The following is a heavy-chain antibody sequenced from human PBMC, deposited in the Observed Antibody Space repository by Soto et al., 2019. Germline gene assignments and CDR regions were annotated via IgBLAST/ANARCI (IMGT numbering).Heavy chain of an antibody. J-gene: IGHJ4*02. CDR1: GFTFSSYA. CDR2: ISGSGGST. CDR3: ARRGSGSDYDY. Sequence: EVPLLESGGGLVQPGGSLRLSCAASGFTFSSYAMRWVRQAPVKGLEWVSAISGSGGSTYYADSVKGRFTISRDNSKNTLYLQMSSLRAEGTAVYYCARRGSGSDYDYWGQGTLVTVSS. V-gene: IGHV3-23*01. D-gene: IGHD1-26*01.